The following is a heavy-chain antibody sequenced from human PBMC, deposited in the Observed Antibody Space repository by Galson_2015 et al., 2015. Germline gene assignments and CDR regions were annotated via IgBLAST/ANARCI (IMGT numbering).Heavy chain of an antibody. CDR1: GFTFSSYA. D-gene: IGHD3-10*01. Sequence: SLRLSCAASGFTFSSYAMHWVRQAPGKGLEWVAVISYDGSNKYYADSVKGRFTISRDNSKNTLYLQMNSLRAEDTAVYYCARAGGVGGSGSYYNAFDIWGQGTMVTVSS. CDR2: ISYDGSNK. CDR3: ARAGGVGGSGSYYNAFDI. V-gene: IGHV3-30-3*01. J-gene: IGHJ3*02.